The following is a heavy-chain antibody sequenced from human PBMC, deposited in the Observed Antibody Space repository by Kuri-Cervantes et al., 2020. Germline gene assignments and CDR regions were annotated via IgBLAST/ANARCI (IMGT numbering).Heavy chain of an antibody. Sequence: GESLKISCAASGFTFSSYWMSWVRQAPGKGLEWVAVIWYDGSNKYYADSVKGRFTISRDNSKNTLYLQMNSLRAEDTAVYYCARDRLRLVSDDAFDIWGQGTMVTVSS. D-gene: IGHD6-19*01. CDR1: GFTFSSYW. V-gene: IGHV3-33*08. CDR3: ARDRLRLVSDDAFDI. CDR2: IWYDGSNK. J-gene: IGHJ3*02.